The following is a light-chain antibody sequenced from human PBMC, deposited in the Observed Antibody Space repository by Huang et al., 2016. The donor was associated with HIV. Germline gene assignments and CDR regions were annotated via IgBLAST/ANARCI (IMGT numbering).Light chain of an antibody. V-gene: IGKV4-1*01. CDR2: WAS. CDR1: QSLLYRSNNKNY. J-gene: IGKJ5*01. Sequence: DIVMTQSPESLAVSLGERATINCKSSQSLLYRSNNKNYLAWYQQKPGQPPKLLIYWASTRESGVPDRFSGSGSGTDFTLTISSLQAEDVAVYHCQQFYSTPITFGQGTRLEIK. CDR3: QQFYSTPIT.